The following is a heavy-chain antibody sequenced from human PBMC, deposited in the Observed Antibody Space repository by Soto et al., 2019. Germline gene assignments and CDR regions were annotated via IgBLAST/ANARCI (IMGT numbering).Heavy chain of an antibody. J-gene: IGHJ4*02. V-gene: IGHV2-5*02. D-gene: IGHD1-26*01. Sequence: QITLKESGPTLVKPTQTLTLTCTFSGFSLTTDRVGVGWIRQPPGEALEWLAVIYWDDSKTYRPSLESRLTITKDTSKNQVALTMTNMDSPDTATYYCAHAYGGRSLYWGQGTLVTVPS. CDR3: AHAYGGRSLY. CDR2: IYWDDSK. CDR1: GFSLTTDRVG.